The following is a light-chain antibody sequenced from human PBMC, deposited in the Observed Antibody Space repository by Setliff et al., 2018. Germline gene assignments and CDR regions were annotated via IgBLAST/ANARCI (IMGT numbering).Light chain of an antibody. V-gene: IGLV1-40*01. CDR3: AAWDAKLSAYV. CDR2: GNT. J-gene: IGLJ1*01. CDR1: SSNIGAGYD. Sequence: QSVLTQPPSVSGAPGQRVTISCTGSSSNIGAGYDVHWYQQLPGTAPKLLIYGNTNRPSGVPDRFSGSKSGTSASLAISGLQSEDEADYYCAAWDAKLSAYVFGIGTKVTVL.